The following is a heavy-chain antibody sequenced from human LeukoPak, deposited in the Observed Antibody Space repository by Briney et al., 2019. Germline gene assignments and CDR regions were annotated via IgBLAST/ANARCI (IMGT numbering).Heavy chain of an antibody. D-gene: IGHD6-19*01. Sequence: GGSLRLSCAASGLTFSSYAMSWVRQAPGKGLEWVSAISGSGGSTYYADSVKGRFTISRDNSKSTLYLQMNSLRAEDTAVYYCAKDRGGWYGDYFDYWGQGTLVTVSS. CDR3: AKDRGGWYGDYFDY. V-gene: IGHV3-23*01. J-gene: IGHJ4*02. CDR1: GLTFSSYA. CDR2: ISGSGGST.